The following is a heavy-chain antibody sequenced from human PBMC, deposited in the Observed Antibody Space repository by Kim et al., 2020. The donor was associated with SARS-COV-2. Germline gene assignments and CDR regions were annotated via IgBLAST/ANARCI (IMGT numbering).Heavy chain of an antibody. V-gene: IGHV3-53*01. CDR2: T. D-gene: IGHD6-13*01. Sequence: TYCADAVKGQFTISRDKSKNTLYLQMNSLRAEDTAVYYCALGIAAAVFDYWGQGTLVTLSS. J-gene: IGHJ4*02. CDR3: ALGIAAAVFDY.